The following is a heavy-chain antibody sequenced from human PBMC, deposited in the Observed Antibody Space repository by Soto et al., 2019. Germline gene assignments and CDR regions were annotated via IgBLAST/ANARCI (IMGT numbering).Heavy chain of an antibody. J-gene: IGHJ4*02. Sequence: GASAKVSCKASGYTFTSYAMHWVRQAPGQRLEWMGWINAGNGNTKYSQKFQGRVTITRDTSASTAYMELSSLRSEDTAVYYCARGGRIMITFGGVIDFDYWGQGTLVTVSS. CDR1: GYTFTSYA. V-gene: IGHV1-3*01. CDR3: ARGGRIMITFGGVIDFDY. CDR2: INAGNGNT. D-gene: IGHD3-16*02.